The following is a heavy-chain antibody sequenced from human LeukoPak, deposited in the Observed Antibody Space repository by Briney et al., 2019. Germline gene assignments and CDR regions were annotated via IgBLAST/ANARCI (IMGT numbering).Heavy chain of an antibody. CDR2: IYPGDSDT. CDR3: AVRRAAGSNHNWFDP. Sequence: GESLQISCKGSGYSFTSYWIGWVRQMPGKGLEWMGIIYPGDSDTRYSPSFQGQVTISADKSISTAYLQWSSLKASDTAMYYCAVRRAAGSNHNWFDPWGQGTLVTVSS. D-gene: IGHD6-13*01. CDR1: GYSFTSYW. J-gene: IGHJ5*02. V-gene: IGHV5-51*01.